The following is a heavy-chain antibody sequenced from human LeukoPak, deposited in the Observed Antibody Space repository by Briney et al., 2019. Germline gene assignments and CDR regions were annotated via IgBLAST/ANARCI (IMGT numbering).Heavy chain of an antibody. V-gene: IGHV3-48*01. Sequence: GGSLRLSCTASGFTFSSYSMNWLRQAPGKGLEWFSYISSSGSTIYYADSVKVRFTISRDSAKSSLYLKMKSLRAEDTAVYYCSGRLDYWGKGTLVTVSS. D-gene: IGHD6-19*01. J-gene: IGHJ4*02. CDR2: ISSSGSTI. CDR3: SGRLDY. CDR1: GFTFSSYS.